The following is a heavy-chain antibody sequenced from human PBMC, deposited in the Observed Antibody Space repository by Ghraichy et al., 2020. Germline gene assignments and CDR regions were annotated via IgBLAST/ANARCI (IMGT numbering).Heavy chain of an antibody. V-gene: IGHV3-21*06. CDR1: GFRFSYS. J-gene: IGHJ4*02. Sequence: GASLRLSCAASGFRFSYSMSWVRQAPGKGLEWVSSITSSSSQRYYADSVKGRFTISRDNAKSSLYLQMNSLRVEDTAVYFCARDGSSRFDKWGRGTLVTVSS. CDR2: ITSSSSQR. D-gene: IGHD6-6*01. CDR3: ARDGSSRFDK.